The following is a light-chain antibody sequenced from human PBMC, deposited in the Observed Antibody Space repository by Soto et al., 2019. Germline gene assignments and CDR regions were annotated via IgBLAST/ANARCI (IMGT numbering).Light chain of an antibody. J-gene: IGKJ1*01. Sequence: DIQMTQSPSTLSASVGDSVSINCRASQSISAWLAWYQQKPGKAPRLLIYKASTLEIGVPSRFSGSGSGTEFTLTISSLQPDDVEIYYCQQYNDYSWTFGQGPKVDI. CDR2: KAS. CDR1: QSISAW. CDR3: QQYNDYSWT. V-gene: IGKV1-5*03.